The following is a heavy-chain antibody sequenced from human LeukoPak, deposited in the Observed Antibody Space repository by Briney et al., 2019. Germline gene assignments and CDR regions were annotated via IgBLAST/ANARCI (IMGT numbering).Heavy chain of an antibody. CDR3: AKSIGGVVVVAADY. Sequence: GGSLRLSCAASGFTFSTYAMTWVRQAPGKGLEWVSVISGSGGTTYYADSVKGRFTLSRDNSKNTLYLQMNSLRAEDTAVYYCAKSIGGVVVVAADYWGQGTLVTVSS. D-gene: IGHD2-15*01. CDR1: GFTFSTYA. CDR2: ISGSGGTT. J-gene: IGHJ4*02. V-gene: IGHV3-23*01.